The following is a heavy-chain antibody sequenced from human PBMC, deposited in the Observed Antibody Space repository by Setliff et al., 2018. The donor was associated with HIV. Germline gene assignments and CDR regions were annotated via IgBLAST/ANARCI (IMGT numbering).Heavy chain of an antibody. V-gene: IGHV7-4-1*02. D-gene: IGHD3-3*01. CDR3: ARDLKRPNSNFWGGYPIPFDS. Sequence: ASVKVSCKASGYTFNNYAMNWVRQAPGQGLELMGWINTKTGNPTNAQGFTGRFVFSLDTSVSTAYLQISSLKAEDTAVYFCARDLKRPNSNFWGGYPIPFDSWGQGTLVTVSS. J-gene: IGHJ4*02. CDR1: GYTFNNYA. CDR2: INTKTGNP.